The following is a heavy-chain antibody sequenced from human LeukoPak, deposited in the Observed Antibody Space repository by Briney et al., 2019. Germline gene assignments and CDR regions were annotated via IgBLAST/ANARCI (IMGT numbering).Heavy chain of an antibody. CDR1: GGSFSSYY. CDR2: INHSGST. V-gene: IGHV4-34*01. CDR3: ARLAVAGTKRAYDY. D-gene: IGHD6-19*01. J-gene: IGHJ4*02. Sequence: AETLSLTCAVYGGSFSSYYWSWIRQPPGKGLEWMGEINHSGSTNYNPSLKSRVTISVDTSKNQFSLQLSSVTAADTAVYYCARLAVAGTKRAYDYWGQGTLVTVSS.